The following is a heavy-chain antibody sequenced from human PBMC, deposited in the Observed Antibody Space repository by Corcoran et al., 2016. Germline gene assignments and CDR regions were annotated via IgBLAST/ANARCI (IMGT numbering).Heavy chain of an antibody. CDR2: INPSGGST. Sequence: QVQLVQSGAEVKKPGASVKVSCKASGYTFTSYYMHWVRQDPGHGLEWMGIINPSGGSTSYAQKFQGRVTMTRDTSTSTVYMELSSLRSEDTAVHYCACDVQVQLRSGTDAWGQGTMVTVSS. V-gene: IGHV1-46*01. CDR3: ACDVQVQLRSGTDA. CDR1: GYTFTSYY. D-gene: IGHD2-2*01. J-gene: IGHJ6*02.